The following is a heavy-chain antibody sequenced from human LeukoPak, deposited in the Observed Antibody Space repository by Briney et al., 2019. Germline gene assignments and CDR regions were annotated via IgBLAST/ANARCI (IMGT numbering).Heavy chain of an antibody. D-gene: IGHD3-22*01. V-gene: IGHV1-46*01. CDR3: ARDRGYYYDSSGYYYSEYYFDY. CDR1: GYTFTGYY. Sequence: ASVKVSCKASGYTFTGYYMHWVRQAPGQGLEWMGIINPSGGSTSYAQKFQGRVTMTRDTSTSTVYMELSSLRSEDTAVYYCARDRGYYYDSSGYYYSEYYFDYWGQGTLVTVSS. J-gene: IGHJ4*02. CDR2: INPSGGST.